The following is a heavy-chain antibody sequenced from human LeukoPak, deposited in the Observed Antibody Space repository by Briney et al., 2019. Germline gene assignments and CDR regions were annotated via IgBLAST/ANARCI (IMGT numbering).Heavy chain of an antibody. J-gene: IGHJ4*02. D-gene: IGHD3-10*01. CDR1: GGTFSSYA. V-gene: IGHV1-69*05. CDR2: IIPIFGTA. Sequence: SVKVSFKASGGTFSSYAISWVRQAPGQGLEWMGGIIPIFGTANYAQKFQGRVTITTDESTSTAYMELSSLRSEDTAVYYCASSITMVRGVIPEFYFDYWGQGTLVTVSS. CDR3: ASSITMVRGVIPEFYFDY.